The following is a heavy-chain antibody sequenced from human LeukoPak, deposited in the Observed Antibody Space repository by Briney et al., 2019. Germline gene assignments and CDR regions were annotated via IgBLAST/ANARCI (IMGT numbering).Heavy chain of an antibody. CDR2: IMIGGDGK. Sequence: GGSLRLSCAGSGFTFNNYAMSWVRRAPRRGLEWVSTIMIGGDGKHYADSVKGRFTISRDRSESTLYLQMNGLRADDTAVYYCVRAAPRDCSPASCSLFDTWGQGTLVTVSS. D-gene: IGHD2-2*01. CDR1: GFTFNNYA. J-gene: IGHJ4*02. V-gene: IGHV3-23*01. CDR3: VRAAPRDCSPASCSLFDT.